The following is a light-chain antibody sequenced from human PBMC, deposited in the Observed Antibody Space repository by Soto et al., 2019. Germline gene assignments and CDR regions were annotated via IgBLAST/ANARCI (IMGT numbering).Light chain of an antibody. Sequence: DLVLAPSPDSLSVSLGERATIKCKSIHIVLYLSNNRNFLPVLQEKPGQTPKSAISWASNRESGVPGRFSGSGPGQDFTLTISGLEAEDVAVYYCQQYYNTPLTFGGGTKVDIK. CDR3: QQYYNTPLT. J-gene: IGKJ4*01. CDR1: HIVLYLSNNRNF. V-gene: IGKV4-1*01. CDR2: WAS.